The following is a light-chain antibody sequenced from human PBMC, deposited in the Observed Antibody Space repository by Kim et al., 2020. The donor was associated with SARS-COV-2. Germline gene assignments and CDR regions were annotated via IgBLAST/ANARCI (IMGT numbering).Light chain of an antibody. J-gene: IGKJ1*01. V-gene: IGKV3-15*01. CDR2: GAS. CDR1: QSVSSN. CDR3: QQYNDWRT. Sequence: SVSPGERATRSCRASQSVSSNLAWYQQKPGQAPRLLIYGASTRATGIPARFSGSGSGTEFTLTISSLQSGDFGIYFCQQYNDWRTFGQGTKVDIK.